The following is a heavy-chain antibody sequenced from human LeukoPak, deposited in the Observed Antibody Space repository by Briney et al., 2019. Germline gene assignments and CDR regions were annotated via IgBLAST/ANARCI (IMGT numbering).Heavy chain of an antibody. CDR2: IYYSGST. D-gene: IGHD3-10*01. V-gene: IGHV4-39*01. CDR1: GGSISSSSYY. Sequence: SETLSLTCTVSGGSISSSSYYWAWIRQPPGEGLEWIGTIYYSGSTYYNPSLKSRVTISVDTSKNQFSLKLSSVTAADTAVYYCARRWAKVRGVIDHLDYWGQGTLVTVSS. CDR3: ARRWAKVRGVIDHLDY. J-gene: IGHJ4*02.